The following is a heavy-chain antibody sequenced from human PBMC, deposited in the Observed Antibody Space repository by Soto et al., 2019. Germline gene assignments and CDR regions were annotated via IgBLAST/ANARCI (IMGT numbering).Heavy chain of an antibody. CDR1: GCTFSSYS. CDR2: IIPIFGTA. CDR3: ARMETYYDFWSGYFNY. Sequence: GASVKVSCKASGCTFSSYSISWVRQAPGQGLEWMGGIIPIFGTANYAQKFQGRVTITADESTSTAYMELSSLRSEDTAVYYCARMETYYDFWSGYFNYWGQGTLVTVS. V-gene: IGHV1-69*13. J-gene: IGHJ4*02. D-gene: IGHD3-3*01.